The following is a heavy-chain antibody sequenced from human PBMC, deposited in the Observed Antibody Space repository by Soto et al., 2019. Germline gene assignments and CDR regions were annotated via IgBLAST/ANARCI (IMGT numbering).Heavy chain of an antibody. CDR3: ARDRAYGDYNYYYGMDV. V-gene: IGHV3-30-3*01. D-gene: IGHD4-17*01. Sequence: GGSLRLSCAASGFTFSSYAMHWVRQAPGKGLEWVAVISYDGSNKYYADSVKGRFTISRDNSKNTLYLQMNSLRAEDTAVYYCARDRAYGDYNYYYGMDVWGQGTTLTV. J-gene: IGHJ6*02. CDR2: ISYDGSNK. CDR1: GFTFSSYA.